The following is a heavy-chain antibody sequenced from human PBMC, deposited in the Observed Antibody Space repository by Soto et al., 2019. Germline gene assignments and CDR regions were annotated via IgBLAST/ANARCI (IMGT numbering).Heavy chain of an antibody. J-gene: IGHJ5*02. D-gene: IGHD3-10*01. CDR2: LKSKTDGGTT. Sequence: GGSLRLSCATSGLTIDNAWVSWVRQAPGKGLEWVGRLKSKTDGGTTDYAAPVKGRFTISRDDSENTLYLQMNSLKTEDTAVYYCTTTYGSGPWGQGTLVTVSS. CDR1: GLTIDNAW. CDR3: TTTYGSGP. V-gene: IGHV3-15*01.